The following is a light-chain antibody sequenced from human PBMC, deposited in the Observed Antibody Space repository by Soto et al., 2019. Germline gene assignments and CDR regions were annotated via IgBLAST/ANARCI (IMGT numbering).Light chain of an antibody. CDR3: QQTDFFPWT. J-gene: IGKJ1*01. CDR1: QGVTNW. CDR2: AGS. V-gene: IGKV1-12*01. Sequence: DIQMTQSPSSVSASVGDRVSITCRASQGVTNWVAWYQQKPGNAPKLLIYAGSSLESGVPSRFSGSGFGTDFTLTISSLQPEDFASYYCQQTDFFPWTFGQGTKVEIK.